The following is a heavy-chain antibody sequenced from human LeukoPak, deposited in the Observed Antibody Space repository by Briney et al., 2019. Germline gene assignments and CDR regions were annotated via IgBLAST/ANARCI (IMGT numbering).Heavy chain of an antibody. D-gene: IGHD2-2*02. V-gene: IGHV1-69*13. CDR2: IIPIFGTA. Sequence: GASVKVSCKASGGTFSSYAISWVRQAPGQGLEWMGGIIPIFGTANYAQKFQGRVTITADESTSTAYMELSSLRSEDTAVYYCARDGGYCSGTSCYIGHWGQGTLVTVSS. CDR1: GGTFSSYA. CDR3: ARDGGYCSGTSCYIGH. J-gene: IGHJ4*02.